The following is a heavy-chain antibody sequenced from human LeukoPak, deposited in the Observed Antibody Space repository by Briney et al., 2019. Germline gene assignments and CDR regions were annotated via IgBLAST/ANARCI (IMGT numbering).Heavy chain of an antibody. CDR1: GFTFSSYS. V-gene: IGHV3-48*04. CDR2: ISSSSSTI. J-gene: IGHJ3*02. CDR3: ARGNPASYSSVPKAGAFDI. D-gene: IGHD6-19*01. Sequence: GGSLRLSCAASGFTFSSYSMNWVRQAPGKGLEWVSYISSSSSTIYYADSVKGRFTISRDNAKNSLYLQMNSLRAEDTAVYYCARGNPASYSSVPKAGAFDIWGQGTMVTVSS.